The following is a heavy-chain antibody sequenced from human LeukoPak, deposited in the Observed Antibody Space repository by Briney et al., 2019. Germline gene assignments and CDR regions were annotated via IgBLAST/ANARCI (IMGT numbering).Heavy chain of an antibody. Sequence: GGSLRLSCAASGYTFSSYSINRVRQAPGKGLEWVSSISVRSYYIYYADSVRGRFRICRDDARDSLYLQMNSLRAEDTAVYYCVRLRRNSDTSGFYYYYDFWGQGTLVTVSS. D-gene: IGHD3-22*01. CDR1: GYTFSSYS. CDR3: VRLRRNSDTSGFYYYYDF. V-gene: IGHV3-21*01. J-gene: IGHJ4*02. CDR2: ISVRSYYI.